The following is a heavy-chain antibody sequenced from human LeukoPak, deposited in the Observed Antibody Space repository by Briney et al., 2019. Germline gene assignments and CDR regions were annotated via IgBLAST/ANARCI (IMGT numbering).Heavy chain of an antibody. CDR3: ARAASHKLYYYYYYYMDV. V-gene: IGHV4-34*01. CDR2: INHSGST. Sequence: NPSETLSLTCAVYGGSFSGYYWSWIRQPPGKGLEWIGEINHSGSTNYNPSLKSRVTISVDTSKNQFSLKLSSVTAADTAVYYCARAASHKLYYYYYYYMDVWGKGTTVTVSS. J-gene: IGHJ6*03. CDR1: GGSFSGYY. D-gene: IGHD3-10*01.